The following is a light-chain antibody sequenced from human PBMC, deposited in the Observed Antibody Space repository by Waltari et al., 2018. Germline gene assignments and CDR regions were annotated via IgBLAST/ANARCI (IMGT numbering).Light chain of an antibody. CDR1: QTVITY. Sequence: EILLTQSPATLSSPPGEGATPSCRASQTVITYLAWYQQKPGQAPRLLISDASNRVPGIPARFSGSGSGTDFTLTISSLEPEDFAVYYCQQRYYWPPWTFGQGTKVELK. V-gene: IGKV3-11*01. CDR2: DAS. CDR3: QQRYYWPPWT. J-gene: IGKJ1*01.